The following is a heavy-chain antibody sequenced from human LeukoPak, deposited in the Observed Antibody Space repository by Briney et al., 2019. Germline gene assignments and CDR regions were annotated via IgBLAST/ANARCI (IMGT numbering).Heavy chain of an antibody. CDR1: GFTFSSYA. Sequence: PGGSLRLSCAASGFTFSSYAMSWVRQAPGKGLEWVSVIYSGGSTYYPDSVKGRFTMSRDNSKNTLSLQMNSLRGEDTAVYYCARNVVVGDTDYFDYWGQGTLVTVSS. J-gene: IGHJ4*02. D-gene: IGHD2-15*01. CDR2: IYSGGST. CDR3: ARNVVVGDTDYFDY. V-gene: IGHV3-66*01.